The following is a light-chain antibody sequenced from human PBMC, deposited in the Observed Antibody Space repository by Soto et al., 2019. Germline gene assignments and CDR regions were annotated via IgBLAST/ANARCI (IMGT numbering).Light chain of an antibody. CDR1: QSVSSN. V-gene: IGKV3-20*01. J-gene: IGKJ1*01. CDR2: GAS. CDR3: QQYGSSGT. Sequence: EIVMRQSPATLSVSPGERATLSCRASQSVSSNLAWYQQKPGQAPRLLIYGASNRATGIPDRLSVSGSGTDFTLSIRRLEPEDSAVYYCQQYGSSGTFGQGTKVDI.